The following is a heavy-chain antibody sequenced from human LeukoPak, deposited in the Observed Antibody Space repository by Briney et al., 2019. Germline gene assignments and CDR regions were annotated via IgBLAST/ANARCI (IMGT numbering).Heavy chain of an antibody. J-gene: IGHJ3*01. CDR3: AGGSSGL. CDR1: EFTFSRYS. Sequence: GGSLRLSCATYEFTFSRYSMYWVRQAPGKGLECVANINQDGSEKYYVDSVKGRFTISRDNARNSLYLQMNSLRAEDTAVYYCAGGSSGLWGQGTMVTVSS. D-gene: IGHD3-22*01. CDR2: INQDGSEK. V-gene: IGHV3-7*01.